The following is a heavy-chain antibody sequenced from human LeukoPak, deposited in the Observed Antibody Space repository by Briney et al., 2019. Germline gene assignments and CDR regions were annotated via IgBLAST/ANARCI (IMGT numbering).Heavy chain of an antibody. CDR2: INWNGGST. CDR3: ARDRRDYFYYGLDV. J-gene: IGHJ6*02. Sequence: GGSLRLSCAASGFNFDDHGMSWVRQAPGKGLEWVSGINWNGGSTGYADSVKGRFTISRSNTKDSLYLQMNSLRPEDTAVYFCARDRRDYFYYGLDVWGQGTTAAVSS. V-gene: IGHV3-20*04. CDR1: GFNFDDHG.